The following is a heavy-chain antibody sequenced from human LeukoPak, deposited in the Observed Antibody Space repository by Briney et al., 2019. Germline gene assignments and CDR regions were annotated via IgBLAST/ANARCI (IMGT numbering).Heavy chain of an antibody. J-gene: IGHJ3*02. CDR3: ARDPGYNVNHHDVNAFDI. V-gene: IGHV4-34*01. Sequence: PSETLSLTRAVYGGSFSGYYWSWIRQTPGKGLEGIGTIYYSVSTYYNPSLKSRLSISVDTYKNQFSLKLRSVTAADTGLYYCARDPGYNVNHHDVNAFDIWGQGTMVTVSS. CDR2: IYYSVST. CDR1: GGSFSGYY. D-gene: IGHD5-24*01.